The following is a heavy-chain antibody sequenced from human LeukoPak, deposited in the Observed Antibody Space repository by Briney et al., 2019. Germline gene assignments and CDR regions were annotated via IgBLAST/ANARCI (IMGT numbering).Heavy chain of an antibody. D-gene: IGHD2-2*01. CDR2: IKSKTDGRTT. Sequence: GGSLRLSCAASGFTFSNAWMSWVRQAPGKGLEWVGRIKSKTDGRTTDYAAPVKGRFTISRDDSKNTLYLQMNSLKTEDTAVSYCTTGPYIVVADYWGQGTLVTVSS. V-gene: IGHV3-15*01. J-gene: IGHJ4*02. CDR3: TTGPYIVVADY. CDR1: GFTFSNAW.